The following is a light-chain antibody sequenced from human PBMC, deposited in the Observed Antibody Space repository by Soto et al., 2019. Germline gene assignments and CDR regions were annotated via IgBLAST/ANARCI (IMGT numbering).Light chain of an antibody. Sequence: DIQMTQSPSSLSASVGDRVTITCWASQGINTYLNWYQQKPGKAPNLLIYKASHLESGVPSRFSGSGSGTDFTLTISSLQPEDFATYYCQQSYSTSWTFGQGTKVDIK. CDR2: KAS. J-gene: IGKJ1*01. V-gene: IGKV1-39*01. CDR3: QQSYSTSWT. CDR1: QGINTY.